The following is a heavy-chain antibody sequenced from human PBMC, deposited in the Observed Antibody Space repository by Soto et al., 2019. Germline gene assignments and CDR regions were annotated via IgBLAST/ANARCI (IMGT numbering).Heavy chain of an antibody. Sequence: QVQLLQSGAEVKKPGASVKVSCKASGYTFTSYGISWVRQAPGQGLEWMGWISAYNGNTNYAQKLQGRGTMTKDTSTSTAYLELRSLRSDDTAVYYCARGAYYYGSGSYSHVMGWFDPWGQGTLVTVSS. D-gene: IGHD3-10*01. J-gene: IGHJ5*02. V-gene: IGHV1-18*01. CDR2: ISAYNGNT. CDR3: ARGAYYYGSGSYSHVMGWFDP. CDR1: GYTFTSYG.